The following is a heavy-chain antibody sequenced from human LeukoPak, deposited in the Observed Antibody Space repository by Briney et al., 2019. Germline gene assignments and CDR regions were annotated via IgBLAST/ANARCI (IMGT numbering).Heavy chain of an antibody. D-gene: IGHD1-20*01. CDR3: AREGLSFGITGTTIDY. Sequence: GGSLRLSCAASGFTVSNNYMSWVRQAPGKGLEWVSVIYSDGSTYFADSVKGRFTISRDNPKNTLYLQMNSLRAEDTAVYYCAREGLSFGITGTTIDYWGQGTLVTVSS. V-gene: IGHV3-53*01. CDR1: GFTVSNNY. J-gene: IGHJ4*02. CDR2: IYSDGST.